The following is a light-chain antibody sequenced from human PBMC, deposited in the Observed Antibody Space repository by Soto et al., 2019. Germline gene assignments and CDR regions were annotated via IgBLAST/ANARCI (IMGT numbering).Light chain of an antibody. V-gene: IGKV1-5*03. Sequence: DIQMTQSPSTLSASVGDRVTITCRASQSISSWLAWYQQKPGKAPKLLIYEASRLDSGVPSRFSGSGSGTEFTLTISSLQPDDFATYYRQQYNSYYTFGQGTKLEIK. J-gene: IGKJ2*01. CDR1: QSISSW. CDR3: QQYNSYYT. CDR2: EAS.